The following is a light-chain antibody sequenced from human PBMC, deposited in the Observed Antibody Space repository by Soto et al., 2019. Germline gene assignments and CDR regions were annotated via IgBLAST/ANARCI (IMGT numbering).Light chain of an antibody. CDR2: LNSDGSH. CDR1: SGHSSYA. V-gene: IGLV4-69*01. CDR3: QTWDTGIRVV. Sequence: QLVLTQSPSASASLGASVKLTCTLNSGHSSYAIAWHQQQLEKGPRYLMKLNSDGSHSKGDGIPDRFSGSSSGAERYLTISSLQSEDEADYYCQTWDTGIRVVFGGGTKLTVL. J-gene: IGLJ2*01.